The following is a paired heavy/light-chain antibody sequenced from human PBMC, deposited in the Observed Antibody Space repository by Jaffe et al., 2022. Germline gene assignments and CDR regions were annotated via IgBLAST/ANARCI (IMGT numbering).Heavy chain of an antibody. V-gene: IGHV1-2*02. CDR3: ARELRGGHFDY. CDR1: GYTFTDYY. J-gene: IGHJ4*02. Sequence: QVQLVQSGAEVKEPGASVKVSCKTSGYTFTDYYIHWVRQAPGQSLEWMGMINPNTGGTNYAQKFQGRVTMTRDTSITTAYMDVSSLRSDDTAVYFCARELRGGHFDYWGQGTLVTVSS. CDR2: INPNTGGT. D-gene: IGHD3-16*01.
Light chain of an antibody. Sequence: QTVVTQEPSLTVSPGGTVTLTCGPSTGAVTSGHLPNWFQQQPGQAPRTLIYSTNNKHSWTPARFSGSLLGGKAALTLSGVQPEDEAEYYCLLFYGGSWVFGGGTKLTVL. V-gene: IGLV7-43*01. J-gene: IGLJ3*02. CDR2: STN. CDR1: TGAVTSGHL. CDR3: LLFYGGSWV.